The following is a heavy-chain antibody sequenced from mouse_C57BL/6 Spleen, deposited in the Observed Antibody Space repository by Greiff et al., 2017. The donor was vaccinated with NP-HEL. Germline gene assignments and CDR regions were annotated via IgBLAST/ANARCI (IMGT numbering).Heavy chain of an antibody. V-gene: IGHV5-6*02. CDR2: ISSGGSYT. Sequence: EVKLVESGGDLVKPGGSLKLSCAASGFTFSSYGMSWVRQTPDKRLEWVATISSGGSYTYYPDSVKGRFIISRDNATNTLHLQMSSLKSEDTAMYYCARTTVYCGYWGQGTTLTVSS. CDR3: ARTTVYCGY. D-gene: IGHD2-12*01. CDR1: GFTFSSYG. J-gene: IGHJ2*01.